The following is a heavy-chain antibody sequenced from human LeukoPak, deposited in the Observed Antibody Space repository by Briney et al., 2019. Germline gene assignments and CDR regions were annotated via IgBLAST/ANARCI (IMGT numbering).Heavy chain of an antibody. CDR1: GFTFSSKG. CDR3: AKTNGYSDL. V-gene: IGHV3-23*01. D-gene: IGHD3-22*01. J-gene: IGHJ4*02. CDR2: ISGSGDKT. Sequence: GGSLRLSCAASGFTFSSKGMSWVRKAPGKGLEWVSSISGSGDKTYYADSVKGRFTISRDNSKSTMYLQMNSLRAEDTAVYQCAKTNGYSDLWGQGTLVIVSS.